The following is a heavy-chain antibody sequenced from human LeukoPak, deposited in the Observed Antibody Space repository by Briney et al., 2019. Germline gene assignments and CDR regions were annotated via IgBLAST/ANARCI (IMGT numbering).Heavy chain of an antibody. Sequence: SGGSLRLSCAASGFTFSSYGMHWVRQAPGKGLEWVAVISYDGSNKYYADSVKGRFTISRDNSKNTLYLQMNSLRAEDTAVYYCARDLVVPAANWFDPWGQGTLVTVSS. D-gene: IGHD2-2*01. J-gene: IGHJ5*02. CDR2: ISYDGSNK. CDR1: GFTFSSYG. V-gene: IGHV3-30*19. CDR3: ARDLVVPAANWFDP.